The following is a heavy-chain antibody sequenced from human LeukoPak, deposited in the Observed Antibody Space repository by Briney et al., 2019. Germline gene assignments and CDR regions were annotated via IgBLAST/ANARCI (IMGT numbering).Heavy chain of an antibody. CDR3: ARVGSPRPPAPFDY. CDR1: GFTLSSYS. J-gene: IGHJ4*02. CDR2: ISSSSSYI. V-gene: IGHV3-21*01. Sequence: GGSLRLSCAASGFTLSSYSMNWVRQAPGKGLEWVSSISSSSSYIYYADSVKGRFTISRDNAKNSLYLQMNSLRAEDTAVYYCARVGSPRPPAPFDYWGRGTPVTVSS. D-gene: IGHD6-13*01.